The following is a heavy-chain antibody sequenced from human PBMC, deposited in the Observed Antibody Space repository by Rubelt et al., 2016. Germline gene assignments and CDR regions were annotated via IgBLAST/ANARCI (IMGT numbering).Heavy chain of an antibody. J-gene: IGHJ4*02. V-gene: IGHV3-21*01. CDR2: IIISSSFI. CDR3: ARSYCSGGSCYFFADY. Sequence: GKGLEWVSSIIISSSFIYYADSVKGRFTISRDNAKNSLYLQTNSLRVEDTAVYYCARSYCSGGSCYFFADYWGQGNLVIVYS. D-gene: IGHD2-15*01.